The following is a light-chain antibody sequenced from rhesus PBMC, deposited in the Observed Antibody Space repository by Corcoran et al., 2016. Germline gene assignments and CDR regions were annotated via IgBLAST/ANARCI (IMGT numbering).Light chain of an antibody. CDR2: GGS. Sequence: EIVLTQSPATLSLSPGERATLSCRARQSVGSNLVWYQQKPDQAPRLLINGGSNRATAIPDRCSGSGSGTDFPLTISSLGPEDFAIFFCQQSNDWRTFGQGTKVEIK. CDR3: QQSNDWRT. V-gene: IGKV3-42*03. CDR1: QSVGSN. J-gene: IGKJ1*01.